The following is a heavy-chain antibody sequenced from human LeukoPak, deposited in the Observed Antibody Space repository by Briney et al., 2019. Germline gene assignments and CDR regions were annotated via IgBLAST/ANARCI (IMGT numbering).Heavy chain of an antibody. CDR3: ARGPKWTGSYYYFDY. J-gene: IGHJ4*02. D-gene: IGHD1-26*01. Sequence: GASAKVSCKTSGYTFPSYDINWVRQATGQGLEWMAWMNPNSGNTGYAQKFQGRVTITRDTSITTAYMELSSLTSEDTAVYYCARGPKWTGSYYYFDYWGQGTLVTVSS. V-gene: IGHV1-8*01. CDR1: GYTFPSYD. CDR2: MNPNSGNT.